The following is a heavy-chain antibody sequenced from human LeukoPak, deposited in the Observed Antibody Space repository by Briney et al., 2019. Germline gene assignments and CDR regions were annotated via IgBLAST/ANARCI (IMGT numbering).Heavy chain of an antibody. V-gene: IGHV3-21*04. CDR3: ARVGWYGVAGTPIDY. CDR1: GLTFRNYW. CDR2: ISSSSSYI. J-gene: IGHJ4*02. Sequence: PGGSLRLSCAASGLTFRNYWMSWVRQAPGKGLEWVSSISSSSSYIYYADSVKGRFTISRDNAKNSLYLQMNSLRAEDTAVYYCARVGWYGVAGTPIDYWGQGTLVTVSS. D-gene: IGHD6-19*01.